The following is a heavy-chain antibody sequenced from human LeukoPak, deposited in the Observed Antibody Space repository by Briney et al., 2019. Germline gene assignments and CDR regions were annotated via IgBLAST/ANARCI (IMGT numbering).Heavy chain of an antibody. CDR1: GGIFSSYT. CDR3: ARLLRAVDTGAYYFDY. CDR2: ITPIPGIT. J-gene: IGHJ4*02. Sequence: SVKVSCKASGGIFSSYTFNWVRQAPGQGLEWMGRITPIPGITNYAQTFQGRVTLTADTSTSTLYMELSSLRSEDTAVYYCARLLRAVDTGAYYFDYWGQGTLVTVSS. V-gene: IGHV1-69*02. D-gene: IGHD2-8*02.